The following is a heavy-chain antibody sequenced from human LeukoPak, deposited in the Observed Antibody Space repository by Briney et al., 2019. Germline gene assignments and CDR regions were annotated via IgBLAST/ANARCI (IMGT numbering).Heavy chain of an antibody. Sequence: GGSLRLSCAASGFTFSSYSMNWVRQAPGKGLEWVSYISSSSSTIYYADSVKGRFTISRDNAKNPLYLQMNSLRAEDTAVYYCARLPDYYESPRYMDVWGKGTTVTVSS. V-gene: IGHV3-48*01. CDR1: GFTFSSYS. J-gene: IGHJ6*03. D-gene: IGHD3-22*01. CDR2: ISSSSSTI. CDR3: ARLPDYYESPRYMDV.